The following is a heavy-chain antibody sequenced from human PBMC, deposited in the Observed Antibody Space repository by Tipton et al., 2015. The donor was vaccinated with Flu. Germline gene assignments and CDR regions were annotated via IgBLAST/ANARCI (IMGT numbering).Heavy chain of an antibody. CDR2: IYHSGST. D-gene: IGHD4-17*01. V-gene: IGHV4-38-2*02. CDR3: ARIRATDYGDSEYYFDY. CDR1: GYSISSGYY. J-gene: IGHJ4*02. Sequence: TLSLTCTVSGYSISSGYYWGWIRQPPWKGLEWIGSIYHSGSTYYNPPLKSRVTISVDTSKNQFYLKLSSVTAAVTAVYYCARIRATDYGDSEYYFDYWGQGTLVDVSS.